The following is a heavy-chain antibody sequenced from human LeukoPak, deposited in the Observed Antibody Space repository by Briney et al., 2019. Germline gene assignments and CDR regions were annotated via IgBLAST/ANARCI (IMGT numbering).Heavy chain of an antibody. V-gene: IGHV1-69*13. CDR1: GGTFSSCA. J-gene: IGHJ4*02. Sequence: GASVNVSCKASGGTFSSCAISWVRQAPGQGLEWMGGIIPIFGTANYAQKFQGRVTITADESTSTAYMELSSLRSEDTAVYYCARAQGYYDSSGYYYWGQGTLVTVSS. CDR3: ARAQGYYDSSGYYY. CDR2: IIPIFGTA. D-gene: IGHD3-22*01.